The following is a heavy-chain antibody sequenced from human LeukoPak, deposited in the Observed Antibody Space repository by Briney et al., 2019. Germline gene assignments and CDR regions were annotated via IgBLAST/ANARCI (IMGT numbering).Heavy chain of an antibody. J-gene: IGHJ6*03. V-gene: IGHV4-39*01. CDR2: IYYGGST. CDR3: ARHGSSGYGYDYLVYMDV. Sequence: PSETLSPTCTVSGGSISSSSYYWGWICQPPGKGLEWIGSIYYGGSTYYNPSLKSRVTISVDTSKNQFSLKLSSVTAADTAVYYCARHGSSGYGYDYLVYMDVWGKGTTVTVSS. CDR1: GGSISSSSYY. D-gene: IGHD5-18*01.